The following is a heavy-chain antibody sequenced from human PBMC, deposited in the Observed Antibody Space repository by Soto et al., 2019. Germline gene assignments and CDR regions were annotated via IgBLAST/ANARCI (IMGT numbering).Heavy chain of an antibody. CDR1: GGSLRSYY. J-gene: IGHJ3*02. V-gene: IGHV4-59*08. Sequence: SETLSLTCTVSGGSLRSYYWHWIRQSPGRGLECIGYIYYTGSTNYNPSLKSRVTISVDTSKNQFSLKLSSVTAADTAVYYCARHMGVVATEEAFDIWGQGTMVTVSS. CDR3: ARHMGVVATEEAFDI. CDR2: IYYTGST. D-gene: IGHD5-12*01.